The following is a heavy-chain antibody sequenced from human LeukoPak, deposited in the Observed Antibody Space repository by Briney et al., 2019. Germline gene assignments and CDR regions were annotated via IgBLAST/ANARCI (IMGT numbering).Heavy chain of an antibody. Sequence: GGSLRLSCAASGFTFSSYGMHWVRQAPGEGLEWVAVIWYDGSNKYYADSVKGRFTISRDNSKNTLYLQMNSLRAEDTAVYYCAREPYYYDSSGYYSFDYWGQGTLVTVSS. CDR3: AREPYYYDSSGYYSFDY. J-gene: IGHJ4*02. CDR1: GFTFSSYG. V-gene: IGHV3-33*01. D-gene: IGHD3-22*01. CDR2: IWYDGSNK.